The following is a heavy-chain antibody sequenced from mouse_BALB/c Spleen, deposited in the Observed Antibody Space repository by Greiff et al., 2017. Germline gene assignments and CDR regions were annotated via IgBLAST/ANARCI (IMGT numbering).Heavy chain of an antibody. Sequence: VQLQQSGAELAKPGASVKMSCKASGYTFTSYWMHWVKQRPGQGLEWIGYINPSTGYTEYNQKFKDKATLTAEKSSSTAYMQLSSLTSEDSAVYYCARGCNYPYCYAMDYWGQGTSVTVSS. J-gene: IGHJ4*01. D-gene: IGHD2-1*01. CDR1: GYTFTSYW. V-gene: IGHV1-7*01. CDR2: INPSTGYT. CDR3: ARGCNYPYCYAMDY.